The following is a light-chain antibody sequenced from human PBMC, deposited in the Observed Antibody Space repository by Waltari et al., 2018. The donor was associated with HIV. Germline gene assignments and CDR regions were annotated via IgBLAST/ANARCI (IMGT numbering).Light chain of an antibody. CDR2: SNN. CDR3: AAWDDSLSGYV. CDR1: SSNIGSNT. Sequence: QSVLTQPPSASGTPGQRVTISCSGSSSNIGSNTVNWYQQVPGTAPKLLIYSNNQRPSGVPDRFSGCKSGTSASLAISGLQSEDEADYYCAAWDDSLSGYVFGTGTKVTVL. J-gene: IGLJ1*01. V-gene: IGLV1-44*01.